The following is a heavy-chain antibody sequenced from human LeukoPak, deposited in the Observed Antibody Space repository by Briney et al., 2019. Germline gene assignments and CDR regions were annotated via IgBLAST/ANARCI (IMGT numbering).Heavy chain of an antibody. CDR2: INHSGST. CDR1: GFTFSSYE. CDR3: ARDSTLFGMGLDAFDI. J-gene: IGHJ3*02. V-gene: IGHV4-34*01. Sequence: GSLRLSCAASGFTFSSYEMNWVRQPPGKGLEWIGEINHSGSTNYNPSLKSRVTISVDTSKNQFSLKLSSVTAADTAVYYCARDSTLFGMGLDAFDIWGQGTMVTVSS. D-gene: IGHD3-3*01.